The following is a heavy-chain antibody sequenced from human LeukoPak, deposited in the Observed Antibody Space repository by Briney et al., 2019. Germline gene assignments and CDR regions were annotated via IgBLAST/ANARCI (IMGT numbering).Heavy chain of an antibody. CDR1: GFTFSSYA. J-gene: IGHJ5*02. CDR3: AKDRYGGYYYDSSGPAEPYNWFDP. Sequence: PGGSLRLSCAASGFTFSSYAMSWVRQAPGKGLEWVSAISGSGGSTYYADSVKGRFTISRDNSKNTLYLQMNRLRAEDTAVYYCAKDRYGGYYYDSSGPAEPYNWFDPWGQGTLVTVSS. CDR2: ISGSGGST. V-gene: IGHV3-23*01. D-gene: IGHD3-22*01.